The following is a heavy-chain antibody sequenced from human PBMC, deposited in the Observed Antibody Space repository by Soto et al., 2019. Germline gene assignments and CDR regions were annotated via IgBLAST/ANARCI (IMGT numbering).Heavy chain of an antibody. CDR1: GGSFSGYY. V-gene: IGHV4-34*01. CDR2: INHSGST. J-gene: IGHJ6*02. D-gene: IGHD2-2*01. CDR3: ARVSCSSTSCYAGRYYYYYGMDV. Sequence: PSETLSLTCAVYGGSFSGYYWSWIRQPPGKGLEWIGEINHSGSTNYNPSLKSRVTISVDTSKNQFSLKLSSVTAADTAVYYCARVSCSSTSCYAGRYYYYYGMDVWGQGTTVTVS.